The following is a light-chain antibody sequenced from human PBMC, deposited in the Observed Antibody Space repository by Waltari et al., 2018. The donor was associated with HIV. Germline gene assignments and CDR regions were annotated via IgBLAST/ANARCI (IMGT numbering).Light chain of an antibody. J-gene: IGLJ3*02. CDR3: QAGDSSTVV. CDR2: QDS. V-gene: IGLV3-1*01. CDR1: NLGETD. Sequence: SSALTQPPSVSVSPGQTASITCPGANLGETDACRYQHRPGQSHVMDSYQDSKRPSGIPVRFSGSNSGNTATLTSSGTQAMDEADYYCQAGDSSTVVFGGGTKLTVL.